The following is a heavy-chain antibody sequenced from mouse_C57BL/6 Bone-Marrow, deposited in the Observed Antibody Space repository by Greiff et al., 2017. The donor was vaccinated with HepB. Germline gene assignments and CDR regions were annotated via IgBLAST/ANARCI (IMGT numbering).Heavy chain of an antibody. Sequence: QVQLKQSGAELVRPGSSVKLSCKASGYTFTSYWMHWVKQRPIQGLEWIGNIDPSDSETHYNQKFKDKATLTVDKSSSTAYMQLSSLTSEDSAVYYCARLGYGSNLDYWGQGTTLTVSS. V-gene: IGHV1-52*01. J-gene: IGHJ2*01. CDR2: IDPSDSET. CDR1: GYTFTSYW. D-gene: IGHD1-1*01. CDR3: ARLGYGSNLDY.